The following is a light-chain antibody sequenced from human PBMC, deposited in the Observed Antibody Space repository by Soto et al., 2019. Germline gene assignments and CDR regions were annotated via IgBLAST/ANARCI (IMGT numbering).Light chain of an antibody. CDR1: QSISYN. V-gene: IGKV3-11*01. CDR3: QQYNTWPPT. J-gene: IGKJ1*01. CDR2: DAS. Sequence: EIVLTQSPATLSLSPGERATLSCRASQSISYNLAWYQQKPGQAPRLLIYDASNRATGVPARFSGSGSGTDFTLSISSLEPEDFAIYYCQQYNTWPPTFGQGTKVEIK.